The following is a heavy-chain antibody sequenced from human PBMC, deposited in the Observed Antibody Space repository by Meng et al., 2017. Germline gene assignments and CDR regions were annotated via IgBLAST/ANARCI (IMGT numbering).Heavy chain of an antibody. D-gene: IGHD4-17*01. J-gene: IGHJ4*02. V-gene: IGHV4-61*01. CDR1: GGSVGSGNYY. CDR2: IVYSGST. CDR3: ARDVGGDYETLFDY. Sequence: VQLRESGPGLVRLWETLSLTCTRSGGSVGSGNYYWSWIRQPPGKGLEWIGYIVYSGSTTYNPSLKTRVTISVDTSKNQFSLKLTSVTAADTAVYFCARDVGGDYETLFDYWGQGTLVTVSS.